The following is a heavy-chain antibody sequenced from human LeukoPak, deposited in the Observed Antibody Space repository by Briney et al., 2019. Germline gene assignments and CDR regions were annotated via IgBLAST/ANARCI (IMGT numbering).Heavy chain of an antibody. D-gene: IGHD3-3*01. Sequence: PSETPSLTCTVSGGSISSYYWSWIRQPPGKGLEWIGYIYYSGSTNYNPSLKSRVTISVDTSKNQFSLKLSSVTAADTAVYYCARADTTIFGVVLIDVWGKGTTVTVSS. J-gene: IGHJ6*04. CDR1: GGSISSYY. V-gene: IGHV4-59*01. CDR3: ARADTTIFGVVLIDV. CDR2: IYYSGST.